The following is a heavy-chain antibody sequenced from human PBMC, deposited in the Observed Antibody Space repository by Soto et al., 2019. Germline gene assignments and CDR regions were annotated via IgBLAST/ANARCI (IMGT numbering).Heavy chain of an antibody. V-gene: IGHV4-61*01. CDR2: IYYSGST. CDR3: ARGTPYSSIWLLGVRFDP. Sequence: PSETLSLTCTVSGGSVSSGSYYWSWIRQPPGKGLEWIGYIYYSGSTNYTPSLKSRVTISVDTSKNQFSLKLSSVTAADTAVYYCARGTPYSSIWLLGVRFDPWGQGTLVTVSS. CDR1: GGSVSSGSYY. D-gene: IGHD6-13*01. J-gene: IGHJ5*02.